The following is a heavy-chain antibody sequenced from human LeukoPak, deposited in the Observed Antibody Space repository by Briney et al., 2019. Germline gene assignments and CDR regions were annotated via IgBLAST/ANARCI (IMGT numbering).Heavy chain of an antibody. CDR2: INHSGST. CDR3: AIGGYYDFWSGPRLGFDH. Sequence: PSETLSLTCAVYGGSFSGYYWSWIRQPPGKGLEWIGEINHSGSTNYNPSLKSRVTISVDTSKNQFSLKLSSVTAADTAVYYCAIGGYYDFWSGPRLGFDHWGQGTLVTVSS. J-gene: IGHJ5*02. CDR1: GGSFSGYY. D-gene: IGHD3-3*01. V-gene: IGHV4-34*01.